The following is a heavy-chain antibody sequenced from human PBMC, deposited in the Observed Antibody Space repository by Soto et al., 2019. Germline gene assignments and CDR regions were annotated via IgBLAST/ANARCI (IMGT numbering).Heavy chain of an antibody. CDR1: GFNFSSYS. D-gene: IGHD3-3*01. CDR2: ISSSSSYI. CDR3: ARENYDFWCGYYPRQGGMEV. V-gene: IGHV3-21*01. Sequence: EVQLVESGGGLVKPGGSLRLSCAASGFNFSSYSMNWVRQAPGKGLEWVSSISSSSSYIYYADSVKGRFTISRDNSKKYQNLKMNSLRAEDTAGYYCARENYDFWCGYYPRQGGMEVWGQGSTVTVSS. J-gene: IGHJ6*02.